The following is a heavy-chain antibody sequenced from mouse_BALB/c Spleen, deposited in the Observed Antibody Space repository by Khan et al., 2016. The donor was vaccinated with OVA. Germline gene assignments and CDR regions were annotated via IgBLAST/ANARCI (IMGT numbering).Heavy chain of an antibody. V-gene: IGHV1-54*01. D-gene: IGHD3-2*02. CDR2: INPGSGGT. CDR1: GYAFTNYL. Sequence: QVQLQQSGAELVRPGTSVKVSCKASGYAFTNYLIEWVKQRPGQGLEWIGVINPGSGGTNYNEKFKDKATLTADKSSSTAYMQLCSLTSDDSAVYCCSRSGYGFGAYWGPGTLVTVSA. J-gene: IGHJ3*01. CDR3: SRSGYGFGAY.